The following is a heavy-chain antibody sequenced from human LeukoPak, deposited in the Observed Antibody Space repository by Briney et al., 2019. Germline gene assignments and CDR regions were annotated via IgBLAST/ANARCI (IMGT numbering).Heavy chain of an antibody. D-gene: IGHD2-21*02. J-gene: IGHJ4*02. CDR3: ARAQIYCGGDCRAFDY. CDR1: GFTFSSYG. Sequence: GGSLRLSCAASGFTFSSYGMHWVRQAPGKGLEWVAVISYDGSNKYYADSVKGRFTISRDNAKNSLYLQMNGLRAEDTAVYYCARAQIYCGGDCRAFDYWGQGTLVTVSS. V-gene: IGHV3-30*03. CDR2: ISYDGSNK.